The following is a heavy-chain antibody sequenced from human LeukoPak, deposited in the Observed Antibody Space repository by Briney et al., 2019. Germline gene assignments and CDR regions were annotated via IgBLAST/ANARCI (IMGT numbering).Heavy chain of an antibody. J-gene: IGHJ3*02. D-gene: IGHD4-17*01. CDR3: ARIYGDYGNAFDI. CDR1: GGSFSGYY. Sequence: SETLSLTCAVYGGSFSGYYWSWIRQPPGKGLEWIGEINHSGSTDYNPSLKSRVTISVDASKNQFSLKLSSVTAADTAVYYCARIYGDYGNAFDIWGQGTMVTVSS. V-gene: IGHV4-34*01. CDR2: INHSGST.